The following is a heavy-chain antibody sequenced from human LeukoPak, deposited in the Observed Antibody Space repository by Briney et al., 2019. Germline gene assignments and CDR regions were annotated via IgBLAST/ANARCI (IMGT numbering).Heavy chain of an antibody. J-gene: IGHJ4*02. CDR3: ARDHQVGPTDY. CDR2: ISAYNGNT. Sequence: GASVKVSCKASGYTFTSYGISWVRQAPGQGLEWMGWISAYNGNTNYGLKLQGRVTMTTDTSTSTAYMELRSLKSDDTAVYYCARDHQVGPTDYWGQGTLVTVSS. D-gene: IGHD1-26*01. CDR1: GYTFTSYG. V-gene: IGHV1-18*01.